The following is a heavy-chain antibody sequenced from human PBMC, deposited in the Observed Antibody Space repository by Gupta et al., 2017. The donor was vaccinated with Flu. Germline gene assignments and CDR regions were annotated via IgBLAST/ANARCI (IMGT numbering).Heavy chain of an antibody. D-gene: IGHD3-16*01. J-gene: IGHJ6*03. CDR1: ISSGECS. CDR2: IYDSGRT. Sequence: ISSGECSWSWSRQPQGKGLEWIGYIYDSGRTYYNQSLKSRVTISVDTSKNQYSPTLSSRTAADTDVDDGDRAYWGYYMDVWGKGSTGTVSS. V-gene: IGHV4-30-4*01. CDR3: DRAYWGYYMDV.